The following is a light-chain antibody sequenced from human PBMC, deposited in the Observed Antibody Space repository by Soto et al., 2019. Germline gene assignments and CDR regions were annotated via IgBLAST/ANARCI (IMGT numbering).Light chain of an antibody. J-gene: IGLJ2*01. Sequence: QSALTQPASVSGSPGQSITISCTGTSSDVGGYNYVSWYQQHPGKAPKLMIYDVSNRPSGVSNRFSGSKSGNTAYLTISGLQAEDEAGYYCSSYTSSSTLKVFGGGTKLIVL. V-gene: IGLV2-14*01. CDR1: SSDVGGYNY. CDR3: SSYTSSSTLKV. CDR2: DVS.